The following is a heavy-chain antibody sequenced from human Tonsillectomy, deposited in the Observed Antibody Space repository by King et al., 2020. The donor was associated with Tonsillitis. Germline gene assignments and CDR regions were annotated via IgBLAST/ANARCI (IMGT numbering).Heavy chain of an antibody. CDR1: GGSISSYY. J-gene: IGHJ3*02. CDR3: ASQETRDAFDI. Sequence: VQLQESGPGLVKPSETLSLTCTVSGGSISSYYWSWIRQPAGKGLEWIGRVYTGGSTNYNPSLKSRGTMSVDSSKSQFSLKLTSGTAADTAVYYCASQETRDAFDIWGQGTMVTVSS. V-gene: IGHV4-4*07. D-gene: IGHD5-24*01. CDR2: VYTGGST.